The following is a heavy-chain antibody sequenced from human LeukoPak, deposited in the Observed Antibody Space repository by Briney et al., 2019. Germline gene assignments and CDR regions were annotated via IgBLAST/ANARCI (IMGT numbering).Heavy chain of an antibody. CDR1: GGTFSSYA. V-gene: IGHV1-46*01. CDR3: ARDEALYSGSYFGDY. CDR2: INPSGGST. Sequence: ASVKVSCKASGGTFSSYAISWVRQAPGQGLEWMGIINPSGGSTSYAQKFQGRVTMTRDTSTSTVYMELSSLRSEDTAVYYCARDEALYSGSYFGDYWGQGTLVTVSS. J-gene: IGHJ4*02. D-gene: IGHD1-26*01.